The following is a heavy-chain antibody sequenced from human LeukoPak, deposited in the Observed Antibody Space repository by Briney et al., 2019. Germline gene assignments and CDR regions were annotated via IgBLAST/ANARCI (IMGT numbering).Heavy chain of an antibody. CDR1: GFTFSRYA. J-gene: IGHJ4*02. CDR2: ISTSSNRI. Sequence: GRSLRLSCAASGFTFSRYAMHWVRQAPGKGLEWVSYISTSSNRIDYADSVKGRFTMSRDNAKNLLYLQMNSLRDEDTAMYYCARISAPGTSGWYFGYWGQGTLVTVSS. D-gene: IGHD6-19*01. V-gene: IGHV3-48*02. CDR3: ARISAPGTSGWYFGY.